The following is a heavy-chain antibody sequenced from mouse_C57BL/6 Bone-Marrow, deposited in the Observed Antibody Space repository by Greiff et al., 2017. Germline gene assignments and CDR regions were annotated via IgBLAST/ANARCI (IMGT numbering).Heavy chain of an antibody. Sequence: QVQLQQPGAELVRPGSSVKLSCKASGYTFTSYWMHWVKQRPIQGLEWIGNIDPSDSETHYNQKFKDKATLTVDKSSSTAYMQLSSLTSEDSAVYYCARWATVVAPYWYFDVWGTGTTVTVSS. CDR2: IDPSDSET. J-gene: IGHJ1*03. V-gene: IGHV1-52*01. CDR1: GYTFTSYW. CDR3: ARWATVVAPYWYFDV. D-gene: IGHD1-1*01.